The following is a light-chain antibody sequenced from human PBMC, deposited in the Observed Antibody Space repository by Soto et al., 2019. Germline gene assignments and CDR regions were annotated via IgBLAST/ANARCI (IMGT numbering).Light chain of an antibody. Sequence: EIVLTQSPGTLSLSPGERATLSCRASQSISGTFLAWYQHKPGQAPRVLIYGASRRATGIPDRFSGSGSGTDVTLTISRLEPEDFALYYCQQNDSGWTFGHGNQVEMK. J-gene: IGKJ1*01. CDR1: QSISGTF. CDR2: GAS. CDR3: QQNDSGWT. V-gene: IGKV3-20*01.